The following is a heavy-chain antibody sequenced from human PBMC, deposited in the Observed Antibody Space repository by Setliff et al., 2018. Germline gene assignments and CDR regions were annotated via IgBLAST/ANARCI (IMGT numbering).Heavy chain of an antibody. CDR1: GFTFSSYW. Sequence: PGGSLRLSCAASGFTFSSYWMSWVRQAPGKGLEWVANIKQDGSEKYYVDSVKGRFTISRDNAKNSLHLQMNSLRAEDTAVYYCARGDRWGYSYGPYYYGMDVCGQGTTVTVSS. V-gene: IGHV3-7*01. D-gene: IGHD5-18*01. CDR3: ARGDRWGYSYGPYYYGMDV. CDR2: IKQDGSEK. J-gene: IGHJ6*02.